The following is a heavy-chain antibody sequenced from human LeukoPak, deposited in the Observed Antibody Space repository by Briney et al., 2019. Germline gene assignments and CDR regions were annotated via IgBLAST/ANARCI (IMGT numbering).Heavy chain of an antibody. D-gene: IGHD3-10*01. V-gene: IGHV3-23*01. CDR1: GFTFSSYA. J-gene: IGHJ4*02. CDR3: AKAHYGSGSYYKNSDFDY. CDR2: ISGSGGST. Sequence: PGGSLRLSCAASGFTFSSYAMSWVRQAPGKGLEWVSAISGSGGSTYYADSVKGRFTISRDNSKNTLYLQMNSLRAKDTAVYYCAKAHYGSGSYYKNSDFDYWGQGTLVTVSS.